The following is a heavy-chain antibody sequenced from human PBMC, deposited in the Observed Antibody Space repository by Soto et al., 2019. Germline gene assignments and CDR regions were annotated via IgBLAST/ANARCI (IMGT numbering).Heavy chain of an antibody. CDR2: SRNRVKKYTT. D-gene: IGHD6-13*01. CDR3: ARISAAASNAFDI. CDR1: GFSFSDHY. Sequence: EVQVVESGGGLVQPGGSLRLSCVGSGFSFSDHYMDWVRQAPGKGLEWVGRSRNRVKKYTTEYAASVRGRFTISRDESKNSLYLQMTSLRIEDTAVYYCARISAAASNAFDIWGQGTMVTVSS. V-gene: IGHV3-72*01. J-gene: IGHJ3*02.